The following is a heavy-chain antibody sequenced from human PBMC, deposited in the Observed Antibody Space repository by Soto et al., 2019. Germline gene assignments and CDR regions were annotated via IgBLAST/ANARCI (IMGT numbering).Heavy chain of an antibody. CDR3: ARAQPTYSSSYFDY. CDR1: GFTFSSYA. CDR2: ISGRGDDT. V-gene: IGHV3-23*01. J-gene: IGHJ4*02. Sequence: EVQLLEAGGDLVQPGGSLRLSCAASGFTFSSYAMSWVRQAPGKGLEWVSTISGRGDDTYYTDSVKGRFTISRDNSKNTLSVHMNSLRAEDTAVYYCARAQPTYSSSYFDYWCQGTLVPVSS. D-gene: IGHD3-22*01.